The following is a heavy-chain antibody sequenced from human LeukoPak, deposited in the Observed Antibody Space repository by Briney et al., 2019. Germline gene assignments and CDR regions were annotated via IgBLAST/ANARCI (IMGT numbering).Heavy chain of an antibody. Sequence: PGGSLTLSCAASGFPFSVSLLHWFRQVPGKGLTWVSRITTDEKTTYADSVRGRFSISRDNAKNTVYLQMNSLRVEDTAVYYCAKDWIATTDYWGQGILVTVSS. CDR1: GFPFSVSL. V-gene: IGHV3-74*01. CDR2: ITTDEKT. CDR3: AKDWIATTDY. J-gene: IGHJ4*02. D-gene: IGHD1/OR15-1a*01.